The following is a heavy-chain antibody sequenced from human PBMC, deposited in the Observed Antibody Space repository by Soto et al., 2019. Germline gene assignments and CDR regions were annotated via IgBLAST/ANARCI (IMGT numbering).Heavy chain of an antibody. Sequence: SETLSLTCTVSGGSVISGSYYWSWIRQPPGKGLEWIGYIYYSGSTNYNPSLKSRVTISVDTSKNQFSLKLSSVTAADTAVYYCARHRGEGIAAAIEHFDPWGQGTLVTVSS. D-gene: IGHD6-13*01. J-gene: IGHJ5*02. V-gene: IGHV4-61*01. CDR1: GGSVISGSYY. CDR3: ARHRGEGIAAAIEHFDP. CDR2: IYYSGST.